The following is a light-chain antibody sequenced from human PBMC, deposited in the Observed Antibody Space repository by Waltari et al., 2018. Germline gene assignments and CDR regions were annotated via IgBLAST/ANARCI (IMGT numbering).Light chain of an antibody. J-gene: IGKJ1*01. CDR1: QGISRS. Sequence: DIHMTQSPSSLSASVGDTVTITCRASQGISRSLAWYQQKPGEAPKLLLYDASTLRPWVPSRFSGSGSGTQYSLTITNLQPEDFATYSCQQYYTSPQTFGQGSKVEI. V-gene: IGKV1-NL1*01. CDR3: QQYYTSPQT. CDR2: DAS.